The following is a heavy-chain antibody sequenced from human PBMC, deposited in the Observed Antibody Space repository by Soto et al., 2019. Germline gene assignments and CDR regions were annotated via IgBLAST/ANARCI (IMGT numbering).Heavy chain of an antibody. CDR3: AREKVGTTFFDN. V-gene: IGHV4-38-2*02. J-gene: IGHJ4*02. CDR1: GFAISRGYY. D-gene: IGHD1-1*01. CDR2: IYPSVSS. Sequence: PSETLSLTCIVSGFAISRGYYWSWVRQPPGKGLEWIGSIYPSVSSYHNPSLESRLTLSIDTSKNQFTLKLASVTAADTALYYCAREKVGTTFFDNWGKGTQVTVSS.